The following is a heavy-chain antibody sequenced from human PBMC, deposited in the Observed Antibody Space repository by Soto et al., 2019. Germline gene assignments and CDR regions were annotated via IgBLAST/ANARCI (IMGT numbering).Heavy chain of an antibody. Sequence: SDTLSLTCTVSGGSINSSDYYWSWIRQPPGQGLEWIGYIYYSGSTYNNPSLKSRINISVDTSKNQFSLKLSSVTAADMAVYYCLPVPMYYYDRSGYANAFDMWGPGTMVTV. CDR1: GGSINSSDYY. V-gene: IGHV4-30-4*02. CDR3: LPVPMYYYDRSGYANAFDM. J-gene: IGHJ3*02. D-gene: IGHD3-22*01. CDR2: IYYSGST.